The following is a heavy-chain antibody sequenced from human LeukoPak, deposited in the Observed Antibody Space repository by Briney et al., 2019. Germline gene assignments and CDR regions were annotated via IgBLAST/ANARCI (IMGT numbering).Heavy chain of an antibody. J-gene: IGHJ4*02. D-gene: IGHD2-15*01. Sequence: GGSLRLSCAASGFTFSSNWMSWVRQAPGKGLEWVSNIRQDGSDKYYMDSVKGRFTISRDNAKNSLSLQMNSLRVEDTAVYYCARDRDCGDGGCYPHFDYWGQGVRVTVSS. CDR1: GFTFSSNW. CDR2: IRQDGSDK. V-gene: IGHV3-7*01. CDR3: ARDRDCGDGGCYPHFDY.